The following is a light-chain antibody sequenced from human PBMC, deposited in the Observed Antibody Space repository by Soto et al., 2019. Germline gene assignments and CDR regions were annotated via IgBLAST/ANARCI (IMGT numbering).Light chain of an antibody. CDR2: AAS. CDR1: QDIRTD. V-gene: IGKV1-6*01. CDR3: LQGYNFPHT. J-gene: IGKJ3*01. Sequence: AIQMTQSPSSLYASVGDRVTITCRASQDIRTDLGWYQQKPGKDPNLLIYAASTLQIGVPSRFSGSGSGTDFTLTISSLQPEDFATYYCLQGYNFPHTFGPGTKVDIK.